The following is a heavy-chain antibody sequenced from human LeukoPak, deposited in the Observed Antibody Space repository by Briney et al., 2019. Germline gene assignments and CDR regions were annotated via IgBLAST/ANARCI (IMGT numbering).Heavy chain of an antibody. CDR1: GGSISSYY. Sequence: SETLSLTCTVSGGSISSYYWSWIRQPPGKGLEWIGYIYYSGSTNYNPSLKSRVTISVDTSKNQVSLKLRSVTAADTAIYYCAREGIPYSSGWRPFDYWGQGTLVTVSS. D-gene: IGHD6-19*01. J-gene: IGHJ4*02. V-gene: IGHV4-59*12. CDR3: AREGIPYSSGWRPFDY. CDR2: IYYSGST.